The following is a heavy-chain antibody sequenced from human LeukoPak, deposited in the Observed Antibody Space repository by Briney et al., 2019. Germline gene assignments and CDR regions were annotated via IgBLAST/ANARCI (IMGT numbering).Heavy chain of an antibody. Sequence: SQTLSLTCTVSGGSISSGSYFWNWIRQPAGKGLEWIGRIYTSGSTNYSPSLKSRVTISVDTSKNQFSLNLSSVTAADTAIYYCAVWSDGRWFDPWGQGTLVTVSS. D-gene: IGHD3-3*01. CDR2: IYTSGST. CDR1: GGSISSGSYF. CDR3: AVWSDGRWFDP. V-gene: IGHV4-61*02. J-gene: IGHJ5*02.